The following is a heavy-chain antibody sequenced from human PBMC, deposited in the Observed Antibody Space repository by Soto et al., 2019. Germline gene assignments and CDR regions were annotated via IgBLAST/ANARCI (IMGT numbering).Heavy chain of an antibody. D-gene: IGHD6-25*01. V-gene: IGHV4-38-2*02. Sequence: SETLSLTCTVSGGSINRGYYWGWIRQAPGKGLEWIGSIYHRGATYYAPSLKARAAISLDTSNNHFTLRLTSVTVADTAIYFCARYQDDRSGHYYEHWGQGALVTVSS. CDR3: ARYQDDRSGHYYEH. CDR1: GGSINRGYY. J-gene: IGHJ4*02. CDR2: IYHRGAT.